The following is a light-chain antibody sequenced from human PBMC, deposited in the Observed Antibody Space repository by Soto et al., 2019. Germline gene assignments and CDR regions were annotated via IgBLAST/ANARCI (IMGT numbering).Light chain of an antibody. CDR1: NIGSKS. V-gene: IGLV3-21*02. Sequence: SYELTQPPSVSVAPGQTARITCGGDNIGSKSVHWYQQKAGLAPVLVVYDDSDRPSGIPERFSGSNSGNTATLIISRVEVGDGADYYCQVWDSSSYHQVFGGGTKVTVL. CDR2: DDS. CDR3: QVWDSSSYHQV. J-gene: IGLJ3*02.